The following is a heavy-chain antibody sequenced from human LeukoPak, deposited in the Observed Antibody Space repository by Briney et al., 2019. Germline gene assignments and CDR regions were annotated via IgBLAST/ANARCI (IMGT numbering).Heavy chain of an antibody. CDR1: GFTFKNAW. Sequence: GGSLRLSCAASGFTFKNAWMSWVRQAPGKGLEWVSTITARGGTYYADSLKGRFTISRDTSKNTLYLQINSLRAEDTAVYYCAKRGRYYFDQWGQGTLVTVSS. CDR2: ITARGGT. CDR3: AKRGRYYFDQ. V-gene: IGHV3-23*01. J-gene: IGHJ4*02.